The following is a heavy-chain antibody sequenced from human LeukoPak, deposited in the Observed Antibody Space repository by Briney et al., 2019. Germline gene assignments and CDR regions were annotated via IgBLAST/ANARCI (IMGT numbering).Heavy chain of an antibody. CDR1: GFLFSSYA. CDR2: VDSSGGRT. J-gene: IGHJ4*02. D-gene: IGHD1-26*01. CDR3: ARNLNSGSYYYFDG. V-gene: IGHV3-23*01. Sequence: GGSLRLSCGASGFLFSSYAMTWVRQAPGRGLEWVSAVDSSGGRTYYADSARGRLTISRDNSKNTLYLEMKSLSAEDTALYYCARNLNSGSYYYFDGWGQGAQVTVSS.